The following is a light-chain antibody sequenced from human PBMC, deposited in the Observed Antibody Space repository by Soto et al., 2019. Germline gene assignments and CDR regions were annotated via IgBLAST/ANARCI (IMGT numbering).Light chain of an antibody. V-gene: IGKV3-20*01. Sequence: EIVLTQSPGTLSLSPGERATLSCRASQSVSSSSLAWYQQKPGQAPRLLIYGASSRATGVPDRFRGSGSGTYFTLNISRMEPEDFAVYYCQQYGSSPPMYTFGQGTKLEIK. CDR2: GAS. J-gene: IGKJ2*01. CDR1: QSVSSSS. CDR3: QQYGSSPPMYT.